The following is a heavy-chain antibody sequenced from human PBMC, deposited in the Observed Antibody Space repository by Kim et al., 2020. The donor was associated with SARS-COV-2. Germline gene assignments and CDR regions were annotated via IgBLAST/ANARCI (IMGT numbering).Heavy chain of an antibody. CDR3: AKGDIVLMVYAGV. Sequence: ADSVQGRFTISRDKSTNSLYLQMNSLGAEDTAVYYCAKGDIVLMVYAGVWGQGTLVTVSS. D-gene: IGHD2-8*01. V-gene: IGHV3-23*01. J-gene: IGHJ4*02.